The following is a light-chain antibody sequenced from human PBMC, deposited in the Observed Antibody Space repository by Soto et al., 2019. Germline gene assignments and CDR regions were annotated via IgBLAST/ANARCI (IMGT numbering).Light chain of an antibody. CDR3: QQVNSYPIT. V-gene: IGKV1-9*01. Sequence: DSQLTQSPSLLSASIGDRVTITCRASQGISSYLAWYQQKPGKAPQLLIYAASTLESGVPSRFSGSGSGTEFTLTISSLQPEDFATYYCQQVNSYPITFGQGTRLEIK. J-gene: IGKJ5*01. CDR2: AAS. CDR1: QGISSY.